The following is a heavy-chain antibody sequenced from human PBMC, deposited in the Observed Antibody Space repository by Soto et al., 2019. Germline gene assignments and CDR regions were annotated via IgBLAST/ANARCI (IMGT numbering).Heavy chain of an antibody. CDR2: FNPNSGGT. CDR1: GYTFTGYY. Sequence: ASVKVACKASGYTFTGYYMHWVRQAPGQGLEWMGWFNPNSGGTNYAQKFQGWVTMTRDTSISTAYMELSRLRSDDTAVYYCARDPSSIMGSSTSGPPPTYYMDVWGKGTTVTVSS. V-gene: IGHV1-2*04. CDR3: ARDPSSIMGSSTSGPPPTYYMDV. J-gene: IGHJ6*03. D-gene: IGHD2-2*01.